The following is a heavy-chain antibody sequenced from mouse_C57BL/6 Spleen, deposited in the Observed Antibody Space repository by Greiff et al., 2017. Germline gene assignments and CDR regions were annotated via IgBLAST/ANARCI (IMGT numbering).Heavy chain of an antibody. J-gene: IGHJ1*03. D-gene: IGHD4-1*01. CDR3: ARYWDRWSFDV. V-gene: IGHV5-17*01. CDR2: ISSGSSTN. CDR1: GFTFSDYG. Sequence: EVQRVESGGGLVKPGGSLKLSCAASGFTFSDYGMPWVRQAPEKGLEWVAYISSGSSTNYYADTVTGRFTISRDNANSTLFLQMTSLGSEDTAMYCCARYWDRWSFDVWGTGTTVTVSS.